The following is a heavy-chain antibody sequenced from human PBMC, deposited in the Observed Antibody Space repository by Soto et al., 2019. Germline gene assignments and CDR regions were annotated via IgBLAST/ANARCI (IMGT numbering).Heavy chain of an antibody. D-gene: IGHD3-22*01. V-gene: IGHV1-69*06. CDR1: GGSFSGYS. CDR2: IIPILGTA. Sequence: SVKVSCKASGGSFSGYSIIWVRQAPGQGLEWMGVIIPILGTANYAQKFQGRGTITADKSTSTAYIVLNSQSSEDPAVDYCASGNYYFCCRYYYRHYWGQGTLV. J-gene: IGHJ4*02. CDR3: ASGNYYFCCRYYYRHY.